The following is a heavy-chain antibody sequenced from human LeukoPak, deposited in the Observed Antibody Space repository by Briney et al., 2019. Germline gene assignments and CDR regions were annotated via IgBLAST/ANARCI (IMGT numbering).Heavy chain of an antibody. CDR2: IDHSGST. J-gene: IGHJ3*02. CDR1: GYSISSGYY. V-gene: IGHV4-38-2*02. CDR3: ARAFRGIFGVFEAFDI. D-gene: IGHD3-3*01. Sequence: SETLSLTCTVSGYSISSGYYWGWIRQPPGKGLEWTGSIDHSGSTYYNPSLKSRITISEDTSKNQFSLKLSSVTAADTAVYYCARAFRGIFGVFEAFDIWGQGTMVTVSS.